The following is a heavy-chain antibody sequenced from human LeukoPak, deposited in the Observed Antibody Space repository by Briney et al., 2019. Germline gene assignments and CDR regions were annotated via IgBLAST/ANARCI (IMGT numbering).Heavy chain of an antibody. CDR3: AKPWGIAAAGPFDY. J-gene: IGHJ4*02. Sequence: GGSLRLSCAASGFTFSSYGMHWVRQAPGKGLEWVAVIWYDGSNKYYADSVKDRFTISRDNSKNTLYLQMNSLRAEDTAVYYCAKPWGIAAAGPFDYWGQGTLVTVSS. D-gene: IGHD6-13*01. V-gene: IGHV3-30*02. CDR2: IWYDGSNK. CDR1: GFTFSSYG.